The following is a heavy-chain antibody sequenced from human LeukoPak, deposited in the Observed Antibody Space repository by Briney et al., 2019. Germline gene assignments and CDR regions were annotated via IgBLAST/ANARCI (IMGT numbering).Heavy chain of an antibody. CDR3: ASFTIFGVVSAAGMDV. Sequence: ASVKVSCKASGYTFTSYGISWVRQAPGQGLEWMGWINPNSGGTNYAQKFQGRVTMTRDTSISTAYMELSRLRSDDTAVYYCASFTIFGVVSAAGMDVWGQGTTVTVSS. V-gene: IGHV1-2*02. CDR1: GYTFTSYG. CDR2: INPNSGGT. D-gene: IGHD3-3*01. J-gene: IGHJ6*02.